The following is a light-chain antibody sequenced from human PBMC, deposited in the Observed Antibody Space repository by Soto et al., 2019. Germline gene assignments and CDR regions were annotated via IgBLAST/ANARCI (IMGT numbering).Light chain of an antibody. CDR1: QSVSSN. Sequence: EIVMTQSPATLSVSTGERATLSCRASQSVSSNLAWYQQKPGQAPRLLIYRASTRATGIPARFSGSGSGTEFTLTISSLQSEDFALYYCHQYENWPQTFGQGTKVDI. CDR3: HQYENWPQT. CDR2: RAS. J-gene: IGKJ1*01. V-gene: IGKV3-15*01.